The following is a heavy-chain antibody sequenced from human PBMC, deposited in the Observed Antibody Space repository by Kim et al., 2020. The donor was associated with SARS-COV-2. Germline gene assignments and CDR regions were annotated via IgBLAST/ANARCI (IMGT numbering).Heavy chain of an antibody. D-gene: IGHD5-18*01. Sequence: SETLSLTCTVSGASISSGDHYWSWIRQPPGKGLEWIGNIYYSGSTYYNPSLKSRVTISVDTSNNQFSLKLSSVTAADTAVYYCARGDYNYGFLLDYWGQGTLVSVSS. J-gene: IGHJ4*02. V-gene: IGHV4-30-4*01. CDR3: ARGDYNYGFLLDY. CDR1: GASISSGDHY. CDR2: IYYSGST.